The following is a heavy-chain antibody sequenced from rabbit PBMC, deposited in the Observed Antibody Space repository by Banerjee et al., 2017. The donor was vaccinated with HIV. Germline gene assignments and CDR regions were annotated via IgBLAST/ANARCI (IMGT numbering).Heavy chain of an antibody. J-gene: IGHJ4*01. Sequence: QSLEESGGDLVKPGASLTLTCTVSGFSFSSSYYMCWVRQAPGKGLEWIACIWTGSSGSTYYATWAKGRFTISKTSSTTVTLQVTSLTAADTATYFCARGYTGYGYAINLWGPGTLVT. V-gene: IGHV1S40*01. CDR2: IWTGSSGST. D-gene: IGHD6-1*01. CDR3: ARGYTGYGYAINL. CDR1: GFSFSSSYY.